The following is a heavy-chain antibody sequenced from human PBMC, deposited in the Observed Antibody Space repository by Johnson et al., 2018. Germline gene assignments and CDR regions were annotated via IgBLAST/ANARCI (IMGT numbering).Heavy chain of an antibody. CDR1: GFTFSSYG. J-gene: IGHJ3*02. CDR2: ISYDGSNE. Sequence: QVQLVQSGGGVVQPGRSLRLSCAASGFTFSSYGMHWVRQAPGKGLEWVAIISYDGSNEYYTASVKGRFTISRDNSKNTVYLNMSGLRAEDTAVNYCARDSGIIVAPAPDAFDIWGQGTVVTVSS. D-gene: IGHD2-2*01. CDR3: ARDSGIIVAPAPDAFDI. V-gene: IGHV3-30*03.